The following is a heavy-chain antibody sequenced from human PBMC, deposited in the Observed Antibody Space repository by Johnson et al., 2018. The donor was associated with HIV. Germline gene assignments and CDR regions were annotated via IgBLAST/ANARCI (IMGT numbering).Heavy chain of an antibody. V-gene: IGHV3-30*04. CDR1: GFTFSSYA. J-gene: IGHJ3*02. D-gene: IGHD5-12*01. CDR2: ISYDGSNK. CDR3: ERGAVSGYVSVDAFHI. Sequence: QVQLVESGGGVVQPGRSLRLSCAASGFTFSSYAMHWVRQAPGKGLEWVAVISYDGSNKYYADSMKGRSTISRDNFKNTLYLQMHSLTPEDTAVYYCERGAVSGYVSVDAFHIWGHATLVTVSS.